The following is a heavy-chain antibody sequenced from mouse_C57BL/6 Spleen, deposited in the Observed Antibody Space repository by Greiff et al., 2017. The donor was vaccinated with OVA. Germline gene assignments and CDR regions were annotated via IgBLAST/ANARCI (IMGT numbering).Heavy chain of an antibody. V-gene: IGHV1-82*01. CDR2: IYPGDGDT. J-gene: IGHJ2*01. CDR3: AREGNYGRAFDY. D-gene: IGHD1-1*01. Sequence: QVQLQQSGPELVKPGASVKISCKASGYAFSSSWMNWVKQRPGKGLEWIGRIYPGDGDTNYNGKFKGKATLTADKSSSTAYMQLSSLTSEDSAVYFCAREGNYGRAFDYWGQGTTLTVSS. CDR1: GYAFSSSW.